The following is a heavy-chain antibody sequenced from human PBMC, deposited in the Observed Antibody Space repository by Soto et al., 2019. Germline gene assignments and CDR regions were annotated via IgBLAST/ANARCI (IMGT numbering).Heavy chain of an antibody. CDR1: GASVSSGSYY. J-gene: IGHJ4*02. Sequence: SETLSLTCTVSGASVSSGSYYWHWIRQHPGQGLEWIGYIHYSGTTYYNPSLKSRLTISLDTSRRQISLQLTSVTAADTAMYYCARATYYNFWKVDYWGQGARVTVSS. CDR3: ARATYYNFWKVDY. CDR2: IHYSGTT. V-gene: IGHV4-31*03. D-gene: IGHD3-3*01.